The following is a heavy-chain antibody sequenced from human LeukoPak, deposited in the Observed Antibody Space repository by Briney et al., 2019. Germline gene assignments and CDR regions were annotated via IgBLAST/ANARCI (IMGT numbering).Heavy chain of an antibody. J-gene: IGHJ4*02. Sequence: GESLQISCKGSGYSFTNYWIGWVRQMPGKGLEWMGIIYPGDSDTRYSPSFQGQVTISADKSISTAYLQWSSLKASDTAMYYCARRKHDYGDYVDCWGQGTLVTVSS. D-gene: IGHD4-17*01. V-gene: IGHV5-51*01. CDR1: GYSFTNYW. CDR2: IYPGDSDT. CDR3: ARRKHDYGDYVDC.